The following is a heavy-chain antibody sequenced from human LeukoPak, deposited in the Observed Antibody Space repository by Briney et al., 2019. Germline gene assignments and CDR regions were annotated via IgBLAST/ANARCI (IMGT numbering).Heavy chain of an antibody. Sequence: PGGSLRLSCAASGFTFSSYAMNWVRQAPGRGLEWVAVISYDGSNKYYADSVKGRFTISRDNSKNTLYLQMNSLRAEDTAVYYCARDFLRGQHVRAQFSWFDPWGQGTLVTVSS. J-gene: IGHJ5*02. CDR2: ISYDGSNK. V-gene: IGHV3-30*01. CDR3: ARDFLRGQHVRAQFSWFDP. D-gene: IGHD6-6*01. CDR1: GFTFSSYA.